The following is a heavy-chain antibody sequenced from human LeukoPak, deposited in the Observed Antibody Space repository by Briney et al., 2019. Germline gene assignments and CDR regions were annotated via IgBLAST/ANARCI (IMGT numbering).Heavy chain of an antibody. CDR3: AKAVIAARGYYYYYMDV. V-gene: IGHV3-23*01. D-gene: IGHD6-6*01. CDR2: ISGSGGST. J-gene: IGHJ6*03. Sequence: PGGSLRLSCAASGFTFSSYAMSWVRQAPGKGLEWVSAISGSGGSTYYADSVKGRFTISRDNSKNTLYLQMNSLRAEDTAVYYCAKAVIAARGYYYYYMDVWGKGTTVTVSS. CDR1: GFTFSSYA.